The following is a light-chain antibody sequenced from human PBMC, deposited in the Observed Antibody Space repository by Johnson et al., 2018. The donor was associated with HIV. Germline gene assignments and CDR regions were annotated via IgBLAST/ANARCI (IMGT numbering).Light chain of an antibody. CDR1: SSNIGNNY. J-gene: IGLJ1*01. CDR2: ENN. V-gene: IGLV1-51*02. Sequence: QSVLTQPPSVSAAPGQKVTISCSGSSSNIGNNYVSWYQQLPGTAPKLLIYENNKRPSGIRDRFSGSKSGTSATLGITGLQNGDEADYYCGTWDSSLSAYVIGTGTKVTVL. CDR3: GTWDSSLSAYV.